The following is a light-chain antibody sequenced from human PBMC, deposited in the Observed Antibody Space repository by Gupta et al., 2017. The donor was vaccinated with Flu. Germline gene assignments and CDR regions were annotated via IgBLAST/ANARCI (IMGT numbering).Light chain of an antibody. CDR3: HQFDRSPQT. Sequence: EIVLPQSPGTLSVSPGERATLSCRASQTVNSNYLAWYHQKPGQAPRLLIYGASSRATGIPDRFSGSGSGTVFTLTISGLEPEDFAVYYCHQFDRSPQTFGPGTKVEIK. CDR2: GAS. CDR1: QTVNSNY. V-gene: IGKV3-20*01. J-gene: IGKJ1*01.